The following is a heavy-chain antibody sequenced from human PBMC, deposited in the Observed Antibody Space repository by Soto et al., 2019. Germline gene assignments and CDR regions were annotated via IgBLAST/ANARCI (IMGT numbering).Heavy chain of an antibody. D-gene: IGHD3-10*01. CDR2: ISGSGCST. CDR3: AKDKSTSSGVAEIFDY. CDR1: GFTSSSYA. V-gene: IGHV3-23*01. Sequence: EVQLLESGGGLAQPGGSLRLSCAASGFTSSSYAMNWVRQAPGKGLEWVSAISGSGCSTYYADSVKGRFTISRDNSKNTRYLQMDSRRAEDTAVYYCAKDKSTSSGVAEIFDYWGQGTLVTVSS. J-gene: IGHJ4*02.